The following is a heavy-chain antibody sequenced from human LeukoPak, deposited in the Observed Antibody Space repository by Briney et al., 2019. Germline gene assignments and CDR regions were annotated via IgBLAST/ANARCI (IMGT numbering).Heavy chain of an antibody. CDR3: AKDRYGDYEAPFHYYMDA. J-gene: IGHJ6*03. D-gene: IGHD5-12*01. CDR1: GYTFTCYY. V-gene: IGHV1-2*02. Sequence: ASVKVSCKASGYTFTCYYMHWVRQAPGQGLEWMGWINPNSGGTNYAQKFQGRVTMTRDTSISTAYMQLSRLRSDDTAVYYCAKDRYGDYEAPFHYYMDAWGRGTTVTVSS. CDR2: INPNSGGT.